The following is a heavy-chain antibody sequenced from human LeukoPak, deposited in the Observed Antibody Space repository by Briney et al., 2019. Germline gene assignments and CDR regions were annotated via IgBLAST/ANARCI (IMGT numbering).Heavy chain of an antibody. CDR2: ISAYNGNT. V-gene: IGHV1-18*01. D-gene: IGHD3-22*01. CDR3: ARDWTVFSGYSPDFDY. CDR1: GYTFTSYG. Sequence: ASVKVSCKASGYTFTSYGISWVRQAPGQGLEWMGWISAYNGNTNHAQKLQGRVTMTTDTSTSTAYMELRSLRSDDTAVYYCARDWTVFSGYSPDFDYWGQGTLVTVSS. J-gene: IGHJ4*02.